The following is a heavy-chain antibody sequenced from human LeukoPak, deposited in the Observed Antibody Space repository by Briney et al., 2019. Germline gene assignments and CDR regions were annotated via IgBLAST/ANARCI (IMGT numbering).Heavy chain of an antibody. CDR1: GFTFSSYS. CDR2: ISSSSSYI. CDR3: TSMDSSSSNAKFDY. J-gene: IGHJ4*02. Sequence: PGGSLRLSCAASGFTFSSYSMNWVRQAPWKGLEWVSSISSSSSYIYYADSVKGRFTISRDNDKNSLYLQMNSLRAEDTAVYYCTSMDSSSSNAKFDYWSQGTLVTVSS. V-gene: IGHV3-21*01. D-gene: IGHD6-6*01.